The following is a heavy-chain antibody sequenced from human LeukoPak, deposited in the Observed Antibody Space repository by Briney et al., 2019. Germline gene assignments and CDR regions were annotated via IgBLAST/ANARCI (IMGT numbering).Heavy chain of an antibody. CDR3: ARDSYQDYYGRFDP. CDR2: IWNDDKTK. Sequence: GGSLRLSCAASGFAFDSFGMHWVRQAPGKGLEWVAVIWNDDKTKYYADSVKGRFTISRDNSKNTLYLQMNSLTVTDTAVYYCARDSYQDYYGRFDPWGQGTLVIVSS. V-gene: IGHV3-33*01. D-gene: IGHD3-10*01. J-gene: IGHJ5*02. CDR1: GFAFDSFG.